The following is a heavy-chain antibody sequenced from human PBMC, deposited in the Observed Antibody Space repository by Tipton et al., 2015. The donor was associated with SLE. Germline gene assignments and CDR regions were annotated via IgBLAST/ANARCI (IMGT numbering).Heavy chain of an antibody. CDR3: ARVRGYYDSSGYWPDAFDI. CDR2: IYYSGST. Sequence: TLSLTCTVSGDSISSGDYYWSWIRQHPGKGLEWLGYIYYSGSTYYNPSLKSRVTISADTSKNQFSLKLSSVTAADTAVYYCARVRGYYDSSGYWPDAFDIWGQGTMVTVSS. V-gene: IGHV4-31*03. J-gene: IGHJ3*02. D-gene: IGHD3-22*01. CDR1: GDSISSGDYY.